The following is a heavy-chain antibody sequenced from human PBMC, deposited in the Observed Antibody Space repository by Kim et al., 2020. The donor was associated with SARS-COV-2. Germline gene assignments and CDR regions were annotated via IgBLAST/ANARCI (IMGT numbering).Heavy chain of an antibody. CDR2: IWYDGSNK. Sequence: GSLRLSCAASGFTFSSYGMHWVRQAPGKGLEWVAVIWYDGSNKYYADSVKGRFTISRDNSKNTLYLQMNSLRAEDTAVYYCARDLNVYDYVWGSYRDYYSGMDVWGQGTTVTVSS. CDR1: GFTFSSYG. V-gene: IGHV3-33*01. CDR3: ARDLNVYDYVWGSYRDYYSGMDV. J-gene: IGHJ6*02. D-gene: IGHD3-16*01.